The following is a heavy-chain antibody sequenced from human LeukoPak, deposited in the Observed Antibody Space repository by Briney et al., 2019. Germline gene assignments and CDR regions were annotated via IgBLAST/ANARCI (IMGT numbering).Heavy chain of an antibody. V-gene: IGHV1-2*02. CDR2: INPNSGGT. CDR1: GYTFTDYY. CDR3: ARGPYYYGSGSYYNFDY. D-gene: IGHD3-10*01. Sequence: ASVKVSCKTSGYTFTDYYMHWVRQAPGQGLEWMGWINPNSGGTNYAQKFQGRVTMTRDTSISTAYMELSRLRSDDTAVYYCARGPYYYGSGSYYNFDYWAREPWSPSPQ. J-gene: IGHJ4*02.